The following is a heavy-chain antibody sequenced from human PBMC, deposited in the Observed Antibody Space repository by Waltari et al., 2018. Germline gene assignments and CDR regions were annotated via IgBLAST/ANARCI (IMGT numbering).Heavy chain of an antibody. V-gene: IGHV3-7*01. CDR2: IKQDGSEK. CDR3: ARDLGAFDI. Sequence: EVQLVESGGGLVQPGGSLSVSWPAPGFTSSRHWMSWVRQAPGKGLEWVANIKQDGSEKYYVDSVKGRFTISRDNAKNSLYLQMNSLRAEDTAVYYCARDLGAFDIWGQGTMVTVSS. J-gene: IGHJ3*02. CDR1: GFTSSRHW.